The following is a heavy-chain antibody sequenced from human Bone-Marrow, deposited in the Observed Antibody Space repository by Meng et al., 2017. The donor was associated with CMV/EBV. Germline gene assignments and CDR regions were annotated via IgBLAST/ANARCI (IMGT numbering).Heavy chain of an antibody. CDR3: ARDLTIFGVVTRTDY. CDR1: GYTFTSYY. Sequence: ASVKVSGKASGYTFTSYYMHWVRQAHGQGLEWMGIINPSGGSTSYAQKFQGRVTMTRDTSTSTVYMELSSLRSEDTAVYYCARDLTIFGVVTRTDYWGQGTLVPVSS. CDR2: INPSGGST. D-gene: IGHD3-3*01. V-gene: IGHV1-46*01. J-gene: IGHJ4*02.